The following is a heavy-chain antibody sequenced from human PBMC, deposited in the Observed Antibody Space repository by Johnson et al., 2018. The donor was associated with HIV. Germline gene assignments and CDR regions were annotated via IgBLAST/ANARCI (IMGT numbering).Heavy chain of an antibody. J-gene: IGHJ3*02. V-gene: IGHV3-53*01. D-gene: IGHD5-24*01. CDR1: GFTVSSNY. Sequence: VQLVESGGGLIQPGGSLRLSCAASGFTVSSNYMSWVRQAPGKGLEWVSVIYSGGSTYYADSVKGRFTISRDNAKNSLYLQMNSLRAEDTAVFYCARKNGRWLQDVAFDIWGQGTMVTVS. CDR3: ARKNGRWLQDVAFDI. CDR2: IYSGGST.